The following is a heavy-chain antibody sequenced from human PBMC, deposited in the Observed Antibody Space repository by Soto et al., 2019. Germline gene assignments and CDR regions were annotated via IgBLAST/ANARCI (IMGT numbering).Heavy chain of an antibody. CDR2: VSASGLNT. D-gene: IGHD1-26*01. V-gene: IGHV3-23*01. J-gene: IGHJ3*02. CDR3: ARRAVGATTAVGAFDI. Sequence: GSVRLSCAGPVVTVSTYGMAWVRQAPGKGLEWVSGVSASGLNTDYADPVKGRFYISRDNSKNTVSLHMNSLRAEDTALYYCARRAVGATTAVGAFDIWGQGTMVTV. CDR1: VVTVSTYG.